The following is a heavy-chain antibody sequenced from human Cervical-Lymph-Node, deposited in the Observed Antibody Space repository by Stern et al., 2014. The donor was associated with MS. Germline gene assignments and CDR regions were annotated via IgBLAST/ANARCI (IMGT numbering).Heavy chain of an antibody. CDR3: ARDGNTYYDFWSGYPRFDY. J-gene: IGHJ4*02. CDR2: IIAYNGNT. D-gene: IGHD3-3*01. V-gene: IGHV1-18*01. CDR1: GYTFTSYG. Sequence: QVQLVQSGAEVKKPGASVKVSCKASGYTFTSYGISWVRQAPGQGLEWMGWIIAYNGNTNYAQKLQGRVTMTTDTSTSTAYMELRSLRSDDTAVYYCARDGNTYYDFWSGYPRFDYWGQGTLVTVSS.